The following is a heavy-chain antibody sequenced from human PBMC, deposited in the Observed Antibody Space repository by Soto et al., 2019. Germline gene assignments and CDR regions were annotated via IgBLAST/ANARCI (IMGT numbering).Heavy chain of an antibody. CDR1: GHYVSRDDDY. Sequence: SEALSLGCTVCGHYVSRDDDYCSWIGKPPGEGLDWIGHIYNSGSTYYTPSLRGRVTISVDTSKNQFSLNLNSVTAADTAVYYCLRDRGTSWMYKWFDPWGQGTQVTVSS. CDR3: LRDRGTSWMYKWFDP. V-gene: IGHV4-30-4*02. D-gene: IGHD3-10*01. CDR2: IYNSGST. J-gene: IGHJ5*02.